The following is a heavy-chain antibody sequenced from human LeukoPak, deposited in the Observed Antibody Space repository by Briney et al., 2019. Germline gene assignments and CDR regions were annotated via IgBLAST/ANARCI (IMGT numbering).Heavy chain of an antibody. V-gene: IGHV1-69*05. CDR1: GGTFSSYA. Sequence: ASVKVSCKXSGGTFSSYAINWVRQAPGQGLEWMGRIIPIFGTANYAQKFQGRITITTDESTSTAYMELSSLRSEDTAVYYCARISSSWLYYFDYWGQGTLVTVSS. J-gene: IGHJ4*02. CDR3: ARISSSWLYYFDY. D-gene: IGHD6-13*01. CDR2: IIPIFGTA.